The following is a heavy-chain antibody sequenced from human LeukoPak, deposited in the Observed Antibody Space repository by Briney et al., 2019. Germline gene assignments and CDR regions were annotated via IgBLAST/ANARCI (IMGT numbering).Heavy chain of an antibody. J-gene: IGHJ4*02. CDR1: GYTFTSYA. D-gene: IGHD3-10*01. Sequence: ASVKVTCKASGYTFTSYAFSWVRQAPGQGLEWMGWINTNNGNTNYVQRLQGRVTMTTDTSTSTAYMELRSLRSDDTAVYYCAREREETYGSGSYTFDHWGQGTLVTVSS. CDR3: AREREETYGSGSYTFDH. V-gene: IGHV1-18*01. CDR2: INTNNGNT.